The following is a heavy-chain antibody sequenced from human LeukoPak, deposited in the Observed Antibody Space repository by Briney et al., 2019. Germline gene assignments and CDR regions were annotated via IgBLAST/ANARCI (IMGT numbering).Heavy chain of an antibody. D-gene: IGHD2-2*01. Sequence: SETPSLTCAVYGGSFSGYYWSWIRQPPGKGLEWIGEINHSGSTNYNPSLKSRVTISVDTSKNQFSLKLSSVTAADTAVYYCARGSRDPPIPAAPWYDFDYWGQGTLVTVSS. CDR2: INHSGST. CDR3: ARGSRDPPIPAAPWYDFDY. J-gene: IGHJ4*02. CDR1: GGSFSGYY. V-gene: IGHV4-34*01.